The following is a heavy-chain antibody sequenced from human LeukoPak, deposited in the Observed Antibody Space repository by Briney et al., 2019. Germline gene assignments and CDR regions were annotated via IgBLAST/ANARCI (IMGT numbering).Heavy chain of an antibody. V-gene: IGHV4-31*03. CDR1: GASITRGGYY. Sequence: SETLSLTCTVSGASITRGGYYWSWVRQHPGKGPEWIGHIYHSGSTYYNASLRSRLTISVDTSKNQFSLNLSSLTAADAAVYYCARVPMGASHYYMDVWGKGTTVTVSS. CDR2: IYHSGST. CDR3: ARVPMGASHYYMDV. D-gene: IGHD1-26*01. J-gene: IGHJ6*03.